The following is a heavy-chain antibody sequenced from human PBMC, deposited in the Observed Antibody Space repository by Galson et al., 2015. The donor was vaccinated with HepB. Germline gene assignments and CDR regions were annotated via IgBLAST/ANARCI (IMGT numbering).Heavy chain of an antibody. CDR3: ARECYYDSSGYYDY. V-gene: IGHV1-69*13. D-gene: IGHD3-22*01. Sequence: SVKVSCKASGGTFSRYAISWVRQAPGQGLEWMGGIIPIFGTANYAQKFQGRVTITADESTSTAYMELSSLRSEDTAVYYCARECYYDSSGYYDYWGQGTLVTVSS. CDR1: GGTFSRYA. J-gene: IGHJ4*02. CDR2: IIPIFGTA.